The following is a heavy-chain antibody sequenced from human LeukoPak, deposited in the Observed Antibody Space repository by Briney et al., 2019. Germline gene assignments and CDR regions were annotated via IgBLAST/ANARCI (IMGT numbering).Heavy chain of an antibody. V-gene: IGHV3-30*02. CDR2: IPYDGSNK. D-gene: IGHD3-22*01. Sequence: GGSLRLSCAASGFTFSSYGLHWVRQAPGKGLEWVTFIPYDGSNKYYADSVKGRFTISRDNSKNTLYLQMNSLSAEDTAVYYCAPKGYYDSRIPPVWGQGTTVIVSS. CDR3: APKGYYDSRIPPV. J-gene: IGHJ6*02. CDR1: GFTFSSYG.